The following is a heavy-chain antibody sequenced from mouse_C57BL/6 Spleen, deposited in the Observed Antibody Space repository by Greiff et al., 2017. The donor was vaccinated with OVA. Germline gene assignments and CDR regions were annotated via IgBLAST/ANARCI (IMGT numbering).Heavy chain of an antibody. D-gene: IGHD1-1*01. V-gene: IGHV1-64*01. J-gene: IGHJ4*01. Sequence: VKLQQPGAELVKPGASVKLSCKASGYTFTSYWMHWVKQRPGQGLEWIGMIRPNSGSTNYNEKFKSKATLTVDKSSSRAYMKLSSLTSEDSAVYDCARDITTVVAEDYAMDYWGQGTSLTVSS. CDR3: ARDITTVVAEDYAMDY. CDR2: IRPNSGST. CDR1: GYTFTSYW.